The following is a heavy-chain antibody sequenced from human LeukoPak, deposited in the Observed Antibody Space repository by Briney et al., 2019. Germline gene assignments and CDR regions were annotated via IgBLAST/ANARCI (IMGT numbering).Heavy chain of an antibody. Sequence: PSQTLSLTCTVSGGSISSSSYYWSWIRQPAGKGLEWIGRIYTSGSTNYNPSLKSRVTISVDTSKNQFSLKLSSVTAADTAVYYCARDRNYYDSSGYYTDAFDIWGQGTMVTVSS. D-gene: IGHD3-22*01. J-gene: IGHJ3*02. CDR1: GGSISSSSYY. CDR3: ARDRNYYDSSGYYTDAFDI. CDR2: IYTSGST. V-gene: IGHV4-61*02.